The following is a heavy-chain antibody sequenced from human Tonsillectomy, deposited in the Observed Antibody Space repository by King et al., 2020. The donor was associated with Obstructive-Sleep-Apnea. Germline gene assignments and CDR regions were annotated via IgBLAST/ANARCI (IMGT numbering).Heavy chain of an antibody. D-gene: IGHD4-17*01. CDR2: ISSDVSIK. J-gene: IGHJ2*01. CDR1: GFTFGTFS. Sequence: VQLVESGGGLVQPGGSLRLSCAASGFTFGTFSMNWVRQAPGRGLEWVSYISSDVSIKYYADSVKGRFTISRDNAKNSLYLQMNSLRDDDTAVYYCARLVDDYGDYVNWYFDLWGRGTLVTVSS. V-gene: IGHV3-48*02. CDR3: ARLVDDYGDYVNWYFDL.